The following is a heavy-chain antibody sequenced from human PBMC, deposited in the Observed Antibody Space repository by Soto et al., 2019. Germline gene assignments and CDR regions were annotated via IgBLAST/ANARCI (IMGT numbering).Heavy chain of an antibody. CDR2: VNAYNGVT. Sequence: VQLVQSGAEMRKPGASVKVSCRASGYTFSGYYIHWVRQAPGQGLEWMGWVNAYNGVTNIQQKFHGRLTMARDTSITTAYMELTSLKSDDTAVYYCARAPSGAAQTAFRPWGQGTLVLLSS. CDR3: ARAPSGAAQTAFRP. CDR1: GYTFSGYY. V-gene: IGHV1-2*02. D-gene: IGHD6-6*01. J-gene: IGHJ5*02.